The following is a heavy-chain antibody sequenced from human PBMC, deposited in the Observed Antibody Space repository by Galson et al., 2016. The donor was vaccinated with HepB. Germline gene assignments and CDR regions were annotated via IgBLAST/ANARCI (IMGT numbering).Heavy chain of an antibody. CDR3: ARPGDEQWLGGGLGY. Sequence: SVKVSCKASGYTFISYGIDWVRQAPGQGLEWMGWISAYNGEANYAQKFHGRVIMTIETSTSTAYMELTNLRSDDTAVYYCARPGDEQWLGGGLGYWGQGTLVTVSS. J-gene: IGHJ4*02. CDR1: GYTFISYG. D-gene: IGHD6-19*01. V-gene: IGHV1-18*01. CDR2: ISAYNGEA.